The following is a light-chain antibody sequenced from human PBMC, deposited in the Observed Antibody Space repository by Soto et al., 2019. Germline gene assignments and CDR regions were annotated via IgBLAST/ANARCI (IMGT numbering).Light chain of an antibody. J-gene: IGKJ4*01. CDR2: GAS. V-gene: IGKV3-20*01. CDR3: QQFGGSRI. CDR1: QSVSSTQ. Sequence: EIVLTQSPGTLSLSPGERATLSCRASQSVSSTQLVWYQQKPGQAPRLLIYGASSRATGISDRFSGSGSGTDFTLTISRLEPEDFAVYYCQQFGGSRIFGGGTTVEIK.